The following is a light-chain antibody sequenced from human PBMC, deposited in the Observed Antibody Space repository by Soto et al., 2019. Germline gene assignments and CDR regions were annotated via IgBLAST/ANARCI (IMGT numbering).Light chain of an antibody. CDR3: QHYNNWTPLT. J-gene: IGKJ4*01. CDR2: GAS. V-gene: IGKV3-15*01. CDR1: LRVSSN. Sequence: IVMTQSPSTLSVSPGERATLSCMARLRVSSNLALYQQKPGQAPRLLIYGASTRATGIPARFSGSGSGTGFTLTISSRQPEDFAVYYCQHYNNWTPLTFGGGTKVEIK.